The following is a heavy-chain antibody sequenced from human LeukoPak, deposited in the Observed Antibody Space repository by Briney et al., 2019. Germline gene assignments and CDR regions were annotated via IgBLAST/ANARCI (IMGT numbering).Heavy chain of an antibody. CDR1: GFTFSNAW. CDR2: ISSSSTYI. D-gene: IGHD1-26*01. J-gene: IGHJ6*02. Sequence: GGSLRLSCAASGFTFSNAWMSWVRQAPGKGLEWVSSISSSSTYIYYADSVKGRFTISRDNAKNSLYLQMNSLGVEDTAVYYCASKTWDRGMDVWGQGTTVTVSS. V-gene: IGHV3-21*01. CDR3: ASKTWDRGMDV.